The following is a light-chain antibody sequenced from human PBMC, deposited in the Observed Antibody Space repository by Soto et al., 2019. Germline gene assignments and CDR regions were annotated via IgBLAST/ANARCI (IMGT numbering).Light chain of an antibody. J-gene: IGKJ2*01. CDR3: QQSYSTPYT. CDR1: QSISSY. CDR2: AAS. V-gene: IGKV1-39*01. Sequence: DIQMTQSPSSLSASGGDRVTITCRASQSISSYLNWYQQKPGKAPKLLIYAASSLQSGVPSRFSGSGSGTDFTLTISSLQPEDFATYYCQQSYSTPYTFGQGTKLEFK.